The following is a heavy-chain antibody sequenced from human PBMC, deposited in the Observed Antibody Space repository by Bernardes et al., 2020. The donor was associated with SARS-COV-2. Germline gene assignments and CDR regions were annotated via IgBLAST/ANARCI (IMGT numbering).Heavy chain of an antibody. V-gene: IGHV4-39*01. D-gene: IGHD3-3*01. CDR3: ARHFDYWSGSSPDWFDP. CDR1: GDSIGSSSHF. J-gene: IGHJ5*02. Sequence: SETLSLTCTVSGDSIGSSSHFWGWIRQPPGEGLEWLGSVNYRETTYSNPSLKSRVTASVDTSANQFSIRLTSVTAADTAIYFCARHFDYWSGSSPDWFDPWGQGILVTVSS. CDR2: VNYRETT.